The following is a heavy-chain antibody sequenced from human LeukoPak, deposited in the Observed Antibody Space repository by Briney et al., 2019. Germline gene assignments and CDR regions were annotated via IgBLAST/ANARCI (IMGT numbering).Heavy chain of an antibody. V-gene: IGHV1-2*02. Sequence: ASVKVSCKASGYIFTGYLMHWMRQAPGQGLEWMGRINPNSGTNYAQKFQGRVTMTRDTSISTAYMELTRLTSDDTAVYYCARNRWMDYWGQGTLVTVSS. D-gene: IGHD1-1*01. CDR3: ARNRWMDY. CDR1: GYIFTGYL. CDR2: INPNSGT. J-gene: IGHJ4*02.